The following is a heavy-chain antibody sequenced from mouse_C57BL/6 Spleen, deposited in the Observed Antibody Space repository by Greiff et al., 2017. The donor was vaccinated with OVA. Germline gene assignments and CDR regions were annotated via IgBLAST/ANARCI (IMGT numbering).Heavy chain of an antibody. CDR2: IRSKSNNYAT. D-gene: IGHD2-1*01. J-gene: IGHJ4*01. CDR1: GFSFNTYA. V-gene: IGHV10-1*01. Sequence: EVQLVESGGGLVQPKGSLKLSCAASGFSFNTYAMNWVRQAPGKGLEWVARIRSKSNNYATYYADSVKDRFTISRDDSESMLYLQMNNLKTEDTAMYYWVRSYGKNYAMDYWGQGTSVTVSS. CDR3: VRSYGKNYAMDY.